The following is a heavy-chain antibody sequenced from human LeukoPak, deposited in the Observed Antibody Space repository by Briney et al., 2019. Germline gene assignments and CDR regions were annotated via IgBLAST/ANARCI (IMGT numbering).Heavy chain of an antibody. Sequence: SETLSHTCAGSGDSFDSSALLWAWVRQPPGKGLQYIGSINFRGEAYYAESLKTRVTIYADMSNSQFSLTLKSVNASDTAVYYCARLNGVNVFGVVIHEGWVWRWGKRALVTVSS. D-gene: IGHD3-3*01. CDR2: INFRGEA. V-gene: IGHV4-39*01. CDR3: ARLNGVNVFGVVIHEGWVWR. J-gene: IGHJ1*01. CDR1: GDSFDSSALL.